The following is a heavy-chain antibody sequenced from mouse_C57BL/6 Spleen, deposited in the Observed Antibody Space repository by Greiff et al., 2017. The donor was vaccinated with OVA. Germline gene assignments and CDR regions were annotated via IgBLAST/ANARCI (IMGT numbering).Heavy chain of an antibody. CDR1: GYAFSSSW. D-gene: IGHD1-1*01. CDR3: AKITTVAYYFDY. J-gene: IGHJ2*01. V-gene: IGHV1-82*01. Sequence: LQESGPELVKPGASVKISCKASGYAFSSSWMNWVKQRPGKGLEWIGRIYPGDGDTNYNGKFKGKATLTADKSSSTAYMQLSSLTSEDSAVYFCAKITTVAYYFDYWGQGTTLTVSS. CDR2: IYPGDGDT.